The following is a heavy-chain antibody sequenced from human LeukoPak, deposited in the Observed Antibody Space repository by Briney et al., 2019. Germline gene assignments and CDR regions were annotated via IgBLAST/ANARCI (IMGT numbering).Heavy chain of an antibody. CDR1: GGSFSGYY. CDR2: INHSGST. CDR3: ARGRIMRRWDYSSSSRGYYYYGMDV. V-gene: IGHV4-34*01. Sequence: SETLSLTCAVYGGSFSGYYWSWIRQPPGKGLEWIGEINHSGSTNYNPSLKSRDTISVDTSKNQFSLKLSSVTAADTAVYYCARGRIMRRWDYSSSSRGYYYYGMDVWGQGTTVTVSS. D-gene: IGHD6-6*01. J-gene: IGHJ6*02.